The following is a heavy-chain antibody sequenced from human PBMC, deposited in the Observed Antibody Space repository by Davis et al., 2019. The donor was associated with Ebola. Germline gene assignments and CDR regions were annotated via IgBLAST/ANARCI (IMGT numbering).Heavy chain of an antibody. CDR3: ARENYDDYGDAFDI. D-gene: IGHD4-17*01. CDR2: IKQDGSEE. V-gene: IGHV3-7*01. Sequence: GESLKISCAASGFTFSRHWMSWVRQAPGKGLEWVANIKQDGSEEYYVDSVKGRFTISRDNAKNSLYLQMNSLRAEDTALYYCARENYDDYGDAFDIWGQGTMVTVSS. CDR1: GFTFSRHW. J-gene: IGHJ3*02.